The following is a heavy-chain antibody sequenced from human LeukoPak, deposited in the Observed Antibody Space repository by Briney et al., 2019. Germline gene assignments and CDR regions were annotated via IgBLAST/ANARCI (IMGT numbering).Heavy chain of an antibody. V-gene: IGHV3-30-3*01. J-gene: IGHJ4*02. CDR3: ARDEAAAAGGFDY. D-gene: IGHD3-16*01. CDR1: GFTFSSYA. Sequence: GGSLRLSCAASGFTFSSYAMHWVRQAPGKGLEWVAVISYDGSNKYYADSVKGRFTISRDNSKNTLYLQMNSLRAEDTAVYYCARDEAAAAGGFDYWGQGTLVTVSS. CDR2: ISYDGSNK.